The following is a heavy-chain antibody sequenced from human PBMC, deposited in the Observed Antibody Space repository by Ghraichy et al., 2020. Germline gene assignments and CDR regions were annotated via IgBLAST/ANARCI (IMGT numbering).Heavy chain of an antibody. CDR1: GGSISVYY. CDR3: ARGVFGSGTDY. D-gene: IGHD3-10*01. J-gene: IGHJ4*02. V-gene: IGHV4-4*07. Sequence: ESLNISCTVSGGSISVYYWNWIRQPAGKGLEWIGRISAGGSTNYNPSLTSRVTMSVDTSKNQFSLNLNSVTAADTAIYYCARGVFGSGTDYWGQGTLVTVSS. CDR2: ISAGGST.